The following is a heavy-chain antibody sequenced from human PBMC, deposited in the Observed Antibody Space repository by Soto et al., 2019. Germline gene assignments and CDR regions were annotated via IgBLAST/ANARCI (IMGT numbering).Heavy chain of an antibody. CDR1: GGSISSYY. D-gene: IGHD3-9*01. Sequence: PSETLSLTCTVSGGSISSYYRSWIRQPPGKGLEWIGYIYYSGSTNYNPSLKSRVTISVDTSKNQFSLKLSSVTAADTAVYYCARDLGLRYFDWLTFGYWGQGTLVTVSS. V-gene: IGHV4-59*01. J-gene: IGHJ4*02. CDR3: ARDLGLRYFDWLTFGY. CDR2: IYYSGST.